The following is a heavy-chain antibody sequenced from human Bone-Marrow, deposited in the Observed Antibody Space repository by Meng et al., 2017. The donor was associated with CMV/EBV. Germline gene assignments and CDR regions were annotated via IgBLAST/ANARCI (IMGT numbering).Heavy chain of an antibody. CDR2: ISYDGSNK. Sequence: GGSLRLSCAASGFTFSSYAMHWVRQAPGKGLEWVAVISYDGSNKYYADSVRGRFTISRDNSKNTLYLQMNSLRAEDTAVYYCARGVQRRQQLDGYYYYGMDVWGQGTTVTVSS. CDR3: ARGVQRRQQLDGYYYYGMDV. J-gene: IGHJ6*02. CDR1: GFTFSSYA. V-gene: IGHV3-30*04. D-gene: IGHD6-13*01.